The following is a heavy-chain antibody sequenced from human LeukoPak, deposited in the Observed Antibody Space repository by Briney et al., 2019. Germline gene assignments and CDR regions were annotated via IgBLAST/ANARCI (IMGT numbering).Heavy chain of an antibody. Sequence: SETLSLTCAVYGGSFNTYCWSWIRQPPGKGLEWIGEINHSGSTNYNPSLKSRVTISIDTSKNQFSLKLSSVTAADTAVYYCARDSAYSSGLGCFDLWGRGTLVAVSS. D-gene: IGHD6-19*01. J-gene: IGHJ2*01. CDR2: INHSGST. CDR1: GGSFNTYC. V-gene: IGHV4-34*01. CDR3: ARDSAYSSGLGCFDL.